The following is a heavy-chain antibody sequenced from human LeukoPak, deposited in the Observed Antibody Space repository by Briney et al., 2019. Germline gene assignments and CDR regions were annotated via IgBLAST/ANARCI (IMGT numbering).Heavy chain of an antibody. J-gene: IGHJ5*02. V-gene: IGHV4-4*09. CDR1: GGSISSYY. CDR3: ARQGGDHWFDP. CDR2: IYTSGST. Sequence: SETLSLTCTVSGGSISSYYWSWIRQPPGKGLEWIGYIYTSGSTNYNPSLKSRVTISVDTSKNQFSLKLSSVTAADTAVYYCARQGGDHWFDPWGQGTLVTVSS. D-gene: IGHD2-21*02.